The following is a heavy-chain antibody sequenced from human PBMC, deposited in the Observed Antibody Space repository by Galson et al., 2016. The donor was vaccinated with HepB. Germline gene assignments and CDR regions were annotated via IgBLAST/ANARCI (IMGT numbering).Heavy chain of an antibody. CDR2: IKSDGRKT. D-gene: IGHD4/OR15-4a*01. J-gene: IGHJ4*02. CDR3: ARLPLVVGGAIDY. V-gene: IGHV3-74*01. Sequence: SLRLSCAASGLTFSSYWMHWVRQAPGKGLEWISHIKSDGRKTNYADSVKGRFIISRDNAKNTLYLQMNSLRAEDTAVYYCARLPLVVGGAIDYWGQGTRVTVSS. CDR1: GLTFSSYW.